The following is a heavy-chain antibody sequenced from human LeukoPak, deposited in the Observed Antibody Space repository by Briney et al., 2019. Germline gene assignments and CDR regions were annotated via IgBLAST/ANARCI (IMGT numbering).Heavy chain of an antibody. J-gene: IGHJ6*02. CDR3: TRDLAAVPGPRMDV. CDR2: INPDGSER. Sequence: XGSLRLSCAASGFSFSSYYMSWVRQAPGKGLEWVALINPDGSERYYVDSVKGRFTISRDNARNSLYLQMDSLRDDDTAMYFCTRDLAAVPGPRMDVWGQGTTVTVSS. CDR1: GFSFSSYY. D-gene: IGHD6-19*01. V-gene: IGHV3-7*03.